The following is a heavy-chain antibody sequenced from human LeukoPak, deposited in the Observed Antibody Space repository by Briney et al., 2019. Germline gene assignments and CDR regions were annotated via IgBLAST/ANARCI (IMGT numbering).Heavy chain of an antibody. J-gene: IGHJ6*02. CDR2: MNPNSGNT. Sequence: ASVKVSCKASGYTFTSYDINWVRQATGQGLEWMGWMNPNSGNTGYAQKFQGRITMTRNTSISTAYMELSSLRSEDTAVYYCARVQPLRYYYYYGMDVWGQGTTVAVSS. CDR3: ARVQPLRYYYYYGMDV. D-gene: IGHD5/OR15-5a*01. CDR1: GYTFTSYD. V-gene: IGHV1-8*01.